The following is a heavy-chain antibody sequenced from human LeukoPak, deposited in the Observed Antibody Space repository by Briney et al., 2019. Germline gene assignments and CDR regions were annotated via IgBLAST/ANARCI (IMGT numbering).Heavy chain of an antibody. CDR1: GGSISTYY. CDR3: ATYGDYVHY. J-gene: IGHJ4*02. CDR2: IYYSGST. Sequence: PSETLSLTCTVSGGSISTYYWSWIRQPPGKGLEWIGYIYYSGSTNYNPSLKSRVTISVDTSKNQLSLKLNSVTAADTAVYYCATYGDYVHYWGQGTLVTVSS. V-gene: IGHV4-59*08. D-gene: IGHD4-17*01.